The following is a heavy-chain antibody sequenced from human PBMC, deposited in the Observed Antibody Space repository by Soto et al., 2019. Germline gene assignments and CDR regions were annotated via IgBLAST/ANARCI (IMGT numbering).Heavy chain of an antibody. CDR3: ARHSSSWYHYYYYYGMDV. CDR1: GYTFTNYD. D-gene: IGHD6-13*01. V-gene: IGHV1-8*02. CDR2: MNPNSGNT. J-gene: IGHJ6*02. Sequence: ASVKVSCKASGYTFTNYDINWVRQATGQGLEWMGWMNPNSGNTGYAQKFQGRVTMTRNTSISTAYMELSSLRSEDTAVYYCARHSSSWYHYYYYYGMDVWGQGTTVTVSS.